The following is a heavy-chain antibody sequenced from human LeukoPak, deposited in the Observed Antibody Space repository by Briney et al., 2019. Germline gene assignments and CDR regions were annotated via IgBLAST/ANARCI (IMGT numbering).Heavy chain of an antibody. Sequence: SETLSLTCTVSGGSITRYYWSGIRQPPGKGLEWIRYISYSGSTNYNPSLKSRVTISVDTSKNQFSLKLSSVTAADTAVYYCARHGGYSNGYARYFDYWGQGTLVTVSS. CDR1: GGSITRYY. J-gene: IGHJ4*02. V-gene: IGHV4-59*08. CDR3: ARHGGYSNGYARYFDY. D-gene: IGHD5-18*01. CDR2: ISYSGST.